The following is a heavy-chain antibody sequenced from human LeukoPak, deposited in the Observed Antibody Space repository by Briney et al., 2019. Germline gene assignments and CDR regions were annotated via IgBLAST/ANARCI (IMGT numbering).Heavy chain of an antibody. CDR3: AEVISNGCGNGGY. V-gene: IGHV3-23*01. CDR2: ICARGGST. CDR1: GFTLSIYA. J-gene: IGHJ4*02. Sequence: GGSLRLSCAASGFTLSIYAMCWVRQAPGEGLGWVSAICARGGSTYYHVPVKVRFPIFRDNSKNTLYLQMNRLRAEDTAVYYCAEVISNGCGNGGYWGKGTLVTVPS. D-gene: IGHD6-19*01.